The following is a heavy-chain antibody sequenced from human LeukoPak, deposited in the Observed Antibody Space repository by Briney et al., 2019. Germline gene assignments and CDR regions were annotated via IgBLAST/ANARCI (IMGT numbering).Heavy chain of an antibody. Sequence: GGSLRLSCAASGFSFSDYYMTWIRQAPGKGLEWVSHISRSSTYTNYADSVKGRVTISRDNAKNSLYLQMNSLRAEDTAVYYCARDTDITIGCKDVWGQGTTVTVSS. CDR2: ISRSSTYT. D-gene: IGHD3-10*01. V-gene: IGHV3-11*05. CDR1: GFSFSDYY. CDR3: ARDTDITIGCKDV. J-gene: IGHJ6*02.